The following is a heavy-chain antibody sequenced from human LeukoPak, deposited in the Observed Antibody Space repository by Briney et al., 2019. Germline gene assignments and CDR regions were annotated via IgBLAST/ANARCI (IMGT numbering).Heavy chain of an antibody. CDR3: ARGGRGSAAVVAPRSFDI. Sequence: GGSLRLSCAASGFTVSSTHMVWVRQAPGKGLEWVSVTYTGGNSYNAGSVKGRFIISRDISKNTLYLQMNSLRAEDSALYYCARGGRGSAAVVAPRSFDIWGQGTMVTVSS. CDR2: TYTGGNS. V-gene: IGHV3-53*01. J-gene: IGHJ3*02. D-gene: IGHD3-22*01. CDR1: GFTVSSTH.